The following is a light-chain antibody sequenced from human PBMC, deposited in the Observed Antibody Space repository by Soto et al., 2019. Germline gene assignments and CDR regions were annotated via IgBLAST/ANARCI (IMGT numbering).Light chain of an antibody. J-gene: IGKJ5*01. CDR3: QQSYSTPIT. Sequence: DIQSTRCPSSLSASVGARAAFVGRASQSISSYLNWYQKKPGKAPKIMIYAASSLQSGVPSRFSGRGSGTDFTLTISSLQPEDFATDYGQQSYSTPITFGQGTRLEIK. CDR2: AAS. CDR1: QSISSY. V-gene: IGKV1-39*01.